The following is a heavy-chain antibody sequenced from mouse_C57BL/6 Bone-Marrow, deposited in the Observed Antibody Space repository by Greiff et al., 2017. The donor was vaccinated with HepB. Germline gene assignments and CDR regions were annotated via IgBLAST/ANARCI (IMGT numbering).Heavy chain of an antibody. D-gene: IGHD2-2*01. CDR2: IYPGSGST. J-gene: IGHJ3*01. V-gene: IGHV1-55*01. Sequence: VQLQQPGAELVKPGASVKMSCKASGYTFTSYWITWVKQRPGQGLEWIGDIYPGSGSTNYNEKFKSKATLTVDTSSSTAYMQLSSLTSEDSAVYYCARGEIRYGYDGGFAYWGQGTLVTVSA. CDR1: GYTFTSYW. CDR3: ARGEIRYGYDGGFAY.